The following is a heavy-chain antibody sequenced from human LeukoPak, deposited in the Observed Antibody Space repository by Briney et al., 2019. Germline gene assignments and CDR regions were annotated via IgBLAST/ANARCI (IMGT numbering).Heavy chain of an antibody. CDR2: ISAYNGNT. J-gene: IGHJ3*02. CDR1: GYTFTSYG. Sequence: GASVKVSCKASGYTFTSYGISWVRQAPGQGLEWMGWISAYNGNTNYAQKLQGRVTMTTDTSTSTAYMELRSLRSDDTAVYYCARDMVTYSGSPDAFDIWGQGTMVTVSP. V-gene: IGHV1-18*01. CDR3: ARDMVTYSGSPDAFDI. D-gene: IGHD1-26*01.